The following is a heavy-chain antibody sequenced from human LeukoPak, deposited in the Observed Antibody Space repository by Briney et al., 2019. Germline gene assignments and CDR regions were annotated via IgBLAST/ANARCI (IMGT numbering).Heavy chain of an antibody. V-gene: IGHV3-23*01. CDR3: AKALVTYGSDGGY. D-gene: IGHD3-10*01. Sequence: GGSLRLSCTPSGFTFRNYWMSWVRQAPGKGLEWVSAISGSGGSTYYADSVKGRFTISRDNSKNTLYLQMNSLRAEDTAVYYCAKALVTYGSDGGYWGQGTLVTVSS. CDR2: ISGSGGST. J-gene: IGHJ4*02. CDR1: GFTFRNYW.